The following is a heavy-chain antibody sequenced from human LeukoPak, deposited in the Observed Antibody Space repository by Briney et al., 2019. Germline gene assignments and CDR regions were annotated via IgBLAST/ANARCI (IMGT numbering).Heavy chain of an antibody. CDR3: ARDGSLGYYDSSGYSPFDP. Sequence: ASVKVSCKASGYTFTSYGISWVRQAPGQGLEWMGRIIPILGIANYAQKFQGRVTITADKSTSTAYMELSSLRSEDTAVYYCARDGSLGYYDSSGYSPFDPWGQGTLVTVSS. D-gene: IGHD3-22*01. CDR2: IIPILGIA. J-gene: IGHJ5*02. CDR1: GYTFTSYG. V-gene: IGHV1-69*04.